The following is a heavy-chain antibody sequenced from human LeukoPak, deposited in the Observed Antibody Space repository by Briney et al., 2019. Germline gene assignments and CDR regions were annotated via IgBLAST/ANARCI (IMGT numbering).Heavy chain of an antibody. D-gene: IGHD3-10*01. Sequence: GGSLRLSCAASGFTFSSYGMHWVRQAPGKGLEWVAFIRYDGSNKYYADSVKGRFTISRDNSKSTLYLQMNSLRAEDTAVYYCAKDPGLLWFGEYYFDYWGQGTLVTVSS. J-gene: IGHJ4*02. V-gene: IGHV3-30*02. CDR1: GFTFSSYG. CDR3: AKDPGLLWFGEYYFDY. CDR2: IRYDGSNK.